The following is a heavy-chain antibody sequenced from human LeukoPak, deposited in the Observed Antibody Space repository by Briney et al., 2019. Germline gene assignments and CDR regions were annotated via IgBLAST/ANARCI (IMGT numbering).Heavy chain of an antibody. V-gene: IGHV3-21*01. CDR2: ISSSSSYI. Sequence: GGSLRLSCAASGFTFSSYSMNWVRQAPGKGLEWVSSISSSSSYIYYADSVKGRFTISRDNAKNSLYLQMNSLRAEDTAVYYCARDGVPNRWLGRNYFDYWGQGTLVTVSS. CDR3: ARDGVPNRWLGRNYFDY. D-gene: IGHD5-24*01. CDR1: GFTFSSYS. J-gene: IGHJ4*02.